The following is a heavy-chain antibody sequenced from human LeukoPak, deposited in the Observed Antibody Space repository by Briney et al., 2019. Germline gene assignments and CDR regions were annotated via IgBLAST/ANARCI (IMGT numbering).Heavy chain of an antibody. CDR3: ARDMGCDFWSGWGSYYYYMDV. V-gene: IGHV4-4*07. J-gene: IGHJ6*03. CDR1: GGSISSYY. Sequence: SETLSLTCTVSGGSISSYYWSWIRQPAGKGLEWIGRIYTSGSTNYNPSLKSRVTMSVDTSKNQFSLKLSSVTAADTAVYYCARDMGCDFWSGWGSYYYYMDVWGKGTTVTVSS. CDR2: IYTSGST. D-gene: IGHD3-3*01.